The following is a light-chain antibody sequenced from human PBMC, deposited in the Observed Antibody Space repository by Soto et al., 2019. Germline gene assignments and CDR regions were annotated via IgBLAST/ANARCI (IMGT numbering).Light chain of an antibody. Sequence: DIEMTQSPSSLSASVGDRVTITCRASQTIASHLNWYQQKPGEAPKLLIYAASSLQSGVPSRFSGTSSGTTFTLIISSLQPEDFATYSCQQSHTFPLTFGPRTRVEIK. CDR1: QTIASH. J-gene: IGKJ3*01. CDR2: AAS. CDR3: QQSHTFPLT. V-gene: IGKV1-39*01.